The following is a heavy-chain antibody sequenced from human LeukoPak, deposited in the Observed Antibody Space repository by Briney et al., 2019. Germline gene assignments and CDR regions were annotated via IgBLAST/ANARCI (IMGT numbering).Heavy chain of an antibody. CDR2: IYTSGST. CDR1: GGSISSYY. CDR3: ARWVIAVAGDYFDY. D-gene: IGHD6-19*01. V-gene: IGHV4-4*07. J-gene: IGHJ4*02. Sequence: PSETLSLTCTVSGGSISSYYWSWIRQPAGKGLEWIGRIYTSGSTNYNPSLKSRVTMSVDTSKNQFSLKLSSVTAADTAVHYCARWVIAVAGDYFDYWGQGTLVTVSS.